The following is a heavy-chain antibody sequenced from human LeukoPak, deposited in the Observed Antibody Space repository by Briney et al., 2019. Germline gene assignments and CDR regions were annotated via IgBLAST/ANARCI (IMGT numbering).Heavy chain of an antibody. V-gene: IGHV3-7*01. J-gene: IGHJ4*02. Sequence: GGSLRLSCAASGFTFSSYWMDWVRQAPGKGLEWVANIKQDGSEKYYADSVQGRFTISRDNAKNSLYLQMNSLRVEDTAVYYCARGHCSGGRCYSSLYDYWGLGTLVTVSS. D-gene: IGHD2-15*01. CDR3: ARGHCSGGRCYSSLYDY. CDR1: GFTFSSYW. CDR2: IKQDGSEK.